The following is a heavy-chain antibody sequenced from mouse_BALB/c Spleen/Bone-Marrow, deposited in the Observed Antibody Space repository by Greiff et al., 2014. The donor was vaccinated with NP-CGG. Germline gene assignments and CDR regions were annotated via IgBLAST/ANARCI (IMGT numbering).Heavy chain of an antibody. Sequence: EVQLQESGAGLVRPGALVKLSCKASGFNIKDYYIHWVKQRPEQGLEWIGWIDPENGNTISDPKFQGKARITADTSSNTAYLQLSIRTSEAAAFYVCSNRDCSYALDYWGQGTSVTVST. D-gene: IGHD2-14*01. V-gene: IGHV14-1*02. CDR3: SNRDCSYALDY. CDR2: IDPENGNT. J-gene: IGHJ4*01. CDR1: GFNIKDYY.